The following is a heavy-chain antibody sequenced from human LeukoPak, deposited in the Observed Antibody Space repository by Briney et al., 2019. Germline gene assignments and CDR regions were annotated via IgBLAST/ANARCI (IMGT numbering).Heavy chain of an antibody. CDR2: ISGDGGST. Sequence: PGWSLRLSCAASGFTFDDYAMHWVRQAPGKGLEWVSLISGDGGSTYYADSVRGRFTISRDNSKNSLYLQMDSLRTEDTAFYYCAKEIDTLGTNAFDIWGQGTMVTVSS. D-gene: IGHD2-15*01. CDR3: AKEIDTLGTNAFDI. CDR1: GFTFDDYA. J-gene: IGHJ3*02. V-gene: IGHV3-43*02.